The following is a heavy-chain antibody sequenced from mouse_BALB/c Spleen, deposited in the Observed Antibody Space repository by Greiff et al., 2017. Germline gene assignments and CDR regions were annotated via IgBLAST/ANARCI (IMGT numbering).Heavy chain of an antibody. V-gene: IGHV7-3*02. CDR1: GFTFTDYY. J-gene: IGHJ2*01. Sequence: EVNVVESGGGLVQPGGSLRLSCATSGFTFTDYYMSWVRQPPGKALEWLGFIRNKANGYTTEYSASVKGRFTISRDNSQSILYLQMNTLRAEDSATYYCARDGDYDRGYYFDYWGQGTTLTVSS. CDR3: ARDGDYDRGYYFDY. D-gene: IGHD2-4*01. CDR2: IRNKANGYTT.